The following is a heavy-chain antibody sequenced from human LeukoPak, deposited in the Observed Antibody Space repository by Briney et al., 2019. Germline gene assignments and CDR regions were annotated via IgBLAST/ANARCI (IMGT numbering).Heavy chain of an antibody. J-gene: IGHJ4*02. CDR3: AKGDYYDSSGYH. V-gene: IGHV3-30*18. Sequence: PGGSLRLSCAASGFTFSNYGMHWVRQAPGKGLEWVAVISYDGSNKYYADSVKGRFTISSDNSKNTLYLQMNSLRAEDTAVYYCAKGDYYDSSGYHWGQGTLVTVSS. CDR1: GFTFSNYG. D-gene: IGHD3-22*01. CDR2: ISYDGSNK.